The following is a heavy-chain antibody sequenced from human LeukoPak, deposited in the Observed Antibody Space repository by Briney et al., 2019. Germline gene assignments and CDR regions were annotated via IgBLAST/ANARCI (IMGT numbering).Heavy chain of an antibody. CDR2: ISGSGGST. J-gene: IGHJ4*02. Sequence: GGSLRLSCAASGFTFSSYAMSWVRQAPGKELEWVSAISGSGGSTYYADSVKGRFTISRDNSKNTLYLQMNSLRAEDTAVYYCAKVGGYRGYYFDYWGQGTLVTVSS. CDR1: GFTFSSYA. CDR3: AKVGGYRGYYFDY. V-gene: IGHV3-23*01. D-gene: IGHD3-22*01.